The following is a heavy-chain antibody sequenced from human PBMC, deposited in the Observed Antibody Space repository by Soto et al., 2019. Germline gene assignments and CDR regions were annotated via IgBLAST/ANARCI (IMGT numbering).Heavy chain of an antibody. V-gene: IGHV1-8*01. D-gene: IGHD3-3*01. CDR3: ARDADPKIFLEWLRSYYYGMDV. Sequence: ASVKVSCKASGYTFTSYDINWVRQATGQGLEWMGWMNPNSGNTGYAQKFQGRVTMTRNTSISTAYMELSSLRSEDTAVYYCARDADPKIFLEWLRSYYYGMDVWGQGTTVTVS. CDR2: MNPNSGNT. J-gene: IGHJ6*02. CDR1: GYTFTSYD.